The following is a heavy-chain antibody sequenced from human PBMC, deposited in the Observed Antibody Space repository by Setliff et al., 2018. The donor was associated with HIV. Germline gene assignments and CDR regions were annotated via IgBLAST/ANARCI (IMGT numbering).Heavy chain of an antibody. CDR1: GGYISSSNW. CDR2: INHSGST. CDR3: AAWGPRYSYAPYFFDS. D-gene: IGHD5-18*01. J-gene: IGHJ4*02. V-gene: IGHV4-4*02. Sequence: SETLSLTCAVSGGYISSSNWWSWIRQPPGKGLEWIGEINHSGSTNYSPSLKSRVTISVDASRNQFSLRLSSVTAADTAVYYCAAWGPRYSYAPYFFDSWGQGTLVTVSS.